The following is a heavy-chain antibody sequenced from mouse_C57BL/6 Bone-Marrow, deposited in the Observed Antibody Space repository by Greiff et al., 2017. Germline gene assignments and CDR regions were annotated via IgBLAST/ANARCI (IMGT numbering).Heavy chain of an antibody. CDR1: GFTFSDYG. CDR3: ARPYAIDY. J-gene: IGHJ4*01. CDR2: ISSGSSTI. Sequence: EVKLQESGGGLVKPGGSLKLSCAASGFTFSDYGMHWVRQAPEKGLEWVAYISSGSSTIYYADPVKGRFTISRDNAKNTLFLQMTSLRSEDTAMYYCARPYAIDYWGQGTSVTVSS. V-gene: IGHV5-17*01.